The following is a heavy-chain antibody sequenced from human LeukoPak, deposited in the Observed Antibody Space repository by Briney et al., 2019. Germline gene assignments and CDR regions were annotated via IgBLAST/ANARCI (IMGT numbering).Heavy chain of an antibody. CDR3: ARDRWADY. J-gene: IGHJ4*02. Sequence: GGSLRLSCAASGFTFSSYAMHWVRQAPGKGLEWVGRIKRKTDGGTTDYAAPVKGRFTISRDNSKNTLYLQMNSLRAEDTAVYYCARDRWADYWGQGTLVTVSS. CDR1: GFTFSSYA. D-gene: IGHD5-24*01. V-gene: IGHV3-15*01. CDR2: IKRKTDGGTT.